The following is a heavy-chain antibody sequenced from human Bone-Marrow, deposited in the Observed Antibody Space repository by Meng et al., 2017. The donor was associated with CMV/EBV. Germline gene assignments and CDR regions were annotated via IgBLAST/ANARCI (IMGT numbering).Heavy chain of an antibody. D-gene: IGHD3-3*01. V-gene: IGHV3-30-3*01. CDR1: FSGSA. Sequence: FSGSALHWVRQAPGKGLEWVAVISYDGSNKYYADSVKGRFTISRDNSKNTLYLQMNSLRAEDTAVYYCAREKTYYDFWSGKKDAFDIWGQGTMVTVSS. CDR3: AREKTYYDFWSGKKDAFDI. J-gene: IGHJ3*02. CDR2: ISYDGSNK.